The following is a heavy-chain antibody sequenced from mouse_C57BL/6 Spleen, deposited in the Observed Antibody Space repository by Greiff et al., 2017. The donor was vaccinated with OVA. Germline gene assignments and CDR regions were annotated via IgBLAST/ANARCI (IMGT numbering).Heavy chain of an antibody. D-gene: IGHD1-1*02. J-gene: IGHJ3*01. CDR2: IGPGSGST. CDR1: GYTFTDYY. Sequence: VHLQQSGAELVKPGASVKISCKASGYTFTDYYINWVKQRPGQGLEWIGKIGPGSGSTYYNEKFKGKATLTADKSSSTAYMQLSSLTSEDSAVYFCARRGDYAFTAFAYWAKGLWSLSLQ. V-gene: IGHV1-77*01. CDR3: ARRGDYAFTAFAY.